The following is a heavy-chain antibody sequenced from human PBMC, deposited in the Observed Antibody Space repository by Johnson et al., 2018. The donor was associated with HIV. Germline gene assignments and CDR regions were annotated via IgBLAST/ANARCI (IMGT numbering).Heavy chain of an antibody. Sequence: VQLVESGGGLVNPGGSLRLSCAASGFTFTNAYMSWVRQAPGKGLEWVGRLTNKADGGTTDYTAPVKGRFTISGDDSKNTLYLQMNSLKTEDTAVYYCLSQWLVRNAFDIWGQGTMVTVSS. CDR1: GFTFTNAY. D-gene: IGHD6-19*01. CDR2: LTNKADGGTT. V-gene: IGHV3-15*01. CDR3: LSQWLVRNAFDI. J-gene: IGHJ3*02.